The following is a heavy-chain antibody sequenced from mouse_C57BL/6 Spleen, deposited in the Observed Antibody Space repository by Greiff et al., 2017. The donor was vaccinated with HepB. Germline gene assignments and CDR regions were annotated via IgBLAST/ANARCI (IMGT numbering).Heavy chain of an antibody. CDR2: SRNKANDYTT. CDR3: ARDALTTVVADWYFDV. J-gene: IGHJ1*03. D-gene: IGHD1-1*01. CDR1: GFTFSDFY. Sequence: EVQVVESGGGLVQSGRSLRLSCATSGFTFSDFYMEWVRQAPGKGLEWIAASRNKANDYTTEYSASVKGRFIVSRDTSQSILYLQMNALRAEDTAIYYCARDALTTVVADWYFDVWGTGTTVTVSS. V-gene: IGHV7-1*01.